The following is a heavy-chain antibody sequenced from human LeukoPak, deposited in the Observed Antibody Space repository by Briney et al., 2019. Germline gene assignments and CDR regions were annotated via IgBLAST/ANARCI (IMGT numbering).Heavy chain of an antibody. CDR3: ASGLAVVRGVGY. Sequence: SETLSLTCTVSGVSINNDDYYWTWVRQHPGKGLEWIGHIYYSGSTYYNPSLKSRVTMSVDTSKTQFSLKLNSVTDADTAVYYCASGLAVVRGVGYWGQGTLVTVSS. CDR1: GVSINNDDYY. D-gene: IGHD3-10*01. V-gene: IGHV4-31*03. J-gene: IGHJ4*02. CDR2: IYYSGST.